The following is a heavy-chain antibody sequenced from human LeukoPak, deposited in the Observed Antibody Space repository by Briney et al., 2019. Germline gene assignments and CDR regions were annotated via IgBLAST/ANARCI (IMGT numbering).Heavy chain of an antibody. CDR3: ARRDPAAGFFDY. D-gene: IGHD6-13*01. CDR2: IYPVDSDT. V-gene: IGHV5-51*01. J-gene: IGHJ4*02. Sequence: GESLKISCKGSGYSFTSYWIGWVRQMPGKGLEWMGIIYPVDSDTRYSPPVQGQVTTSAHKSISTAYLQWSSLKASDTAMYYCARRDPAAGFFDYWGQGTLVTVSS. CDR1: GYSFTSYW.